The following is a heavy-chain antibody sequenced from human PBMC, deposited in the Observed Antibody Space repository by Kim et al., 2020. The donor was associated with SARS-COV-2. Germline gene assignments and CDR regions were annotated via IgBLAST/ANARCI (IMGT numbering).Heavy chain of an antibody. V-gene: IGHV3-33*06. Sequence: SGKGRFTISRDNSKNTLYLQMNSLRAEDTAVYYCAKDRTMVRGVIHLFDYWGQGTLVTVSS. J-gene: IGHJ4*02. CDR3: AKDRTMVRGVIHLFDY. D-gene: IGHD3-10*01.